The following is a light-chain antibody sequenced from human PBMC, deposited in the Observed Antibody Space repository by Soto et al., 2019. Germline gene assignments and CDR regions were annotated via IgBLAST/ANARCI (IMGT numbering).Light chain of an antibody. CDR1: QSVHNY. CDR3: LQRYNWPPPT. J-gene: IGKJ4*01. V-gene: IGKV3-11*01. Sequence: EVVLTQSPATLSLSPGERATLSCRASQSVHNYVTWFQVKPGQAPRLVIYDASNRAPGIPARFSGSGSGTDFTLTISSLEPEDFAVYYCLQRYNWPPPTFGGGTKVEI. CDR2: DAS.